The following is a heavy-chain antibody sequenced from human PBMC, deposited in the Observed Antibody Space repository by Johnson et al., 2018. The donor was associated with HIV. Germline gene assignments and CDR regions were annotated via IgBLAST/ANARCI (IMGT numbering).Heavy chain of an antibody. J-gene: IGHJ3*02. CDR3: AREGPYSSRWGAFDI. Sequence: QVQLVESGGGVVQPGGSLRLSCAAYGFTFSSYGMHWVRQAPGKGLEWVAFIRYDGSNKYYADSVKGRFTISRDHSKNTLYLQMNSLRAEDTAVYYCAREGPYSSRWGAFDIWGQGTMVTVSS. CDR1: GFTFSSYG. D-gene: IGHD6-13*01. CDR2: IRYDGSNK. V-gene: IGHV3-30*02.